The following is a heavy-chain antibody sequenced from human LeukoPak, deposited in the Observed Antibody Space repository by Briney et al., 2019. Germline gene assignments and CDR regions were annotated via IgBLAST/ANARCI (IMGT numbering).Heavy chain of an antibody. CDR1: GYSFTSYW. D-gene: IGHD6-6*01. CDR2: IDPSDSYT. Sequence: GESLKISCKGSGYSFTSYWISWVRQMPGKGLEWMGRIDPSDSYTNYSPSFQGHVTISADKSIGTAYLQWSSLKASDTAMYYCARQSIAARRVGKGAFDIWGQGTMVTVSS. CDR3: ARQSIAARRVGKGAFDI. J-gene: IGHJ3*02. V-gene: IGHV5-10-1*01.